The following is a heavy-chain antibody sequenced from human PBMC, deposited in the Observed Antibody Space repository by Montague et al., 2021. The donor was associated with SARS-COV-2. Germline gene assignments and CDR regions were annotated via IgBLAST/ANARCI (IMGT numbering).Heavy chain of an antibody. Sequence: SETLSLTCTVSGGSISSYYWSWIRQPPGKGLEWIGYIYYSGSTNYNPSLKGRVTISVDTSKNQFSLKLSSVTAADTAVYYCARAGQQLARYYYYGMDVWGQGTTVTVSS. CDR2: IYYSGST. CDR3: ARAGQQLARYYYYGMDV. CDR1: GGSISSYY. D-gene: IGHD6-13*01. V-gene: IGHV4-59*01. J-gene: IGHJ6*02.